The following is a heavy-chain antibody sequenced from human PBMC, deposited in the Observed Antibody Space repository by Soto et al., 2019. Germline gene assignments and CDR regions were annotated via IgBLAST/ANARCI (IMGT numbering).Heavy chain of an antibody. CDR2: IDNSGGIT. Sequence: GGSLRLSCAASGFTFSTYAMSWVRQAPGKGLEWVSTIDNSGGITYYADSVKGRFTISRDNAKNSLYLQMNSLRAEDTAVYYCARDLRITMIVATYGMDVWGQGTTVTVSS. V-gene: IGHV3-23*01. CDR3: ARDLRITMIVATYGMDV. D-gene: IGHD3-22*01. CDR1: GFTFSTYA. J-gene: IGHJ6*02.